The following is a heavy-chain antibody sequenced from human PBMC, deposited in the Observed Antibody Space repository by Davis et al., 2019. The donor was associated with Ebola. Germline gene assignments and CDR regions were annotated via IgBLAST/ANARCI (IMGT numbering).Heavy chain of an antibody. CDR1: GFRFRNYA. CDR3: ARENPFFGSGSYPRGYYMDV. Sequence: PGGSLRLSCAASGFRFRNYAMSWVRQTPGTGLEWVSGISGSGTYTYYADSVKGRFIISRDNSKNTLYFQMNSLRAEDTAVYYCARENPFFGSGSYPRGYYMDVWGKGTTVTVSS. D-gene: IGHD3-10*01. J-gene: IGHJ6*03. CDR2: ISGSGTYT. V-gene: IGHV3-23*01.